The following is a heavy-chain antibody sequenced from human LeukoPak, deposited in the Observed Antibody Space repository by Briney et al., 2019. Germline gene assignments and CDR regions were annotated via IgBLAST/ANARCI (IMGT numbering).Heavy chain of an antibody. CDR1: GFTFSNFN. Sequence: PGGSLRLSCTASGFTFSNFNMHWVRQAPGKGLEWVSAISGSGGSTYYADSVKGRFTISRDNAKNTLYLQMNSLRAEDTAVYYCARVVLSGAFDIWGQGTMVTVSS. D-gene: IGHD2/OR15-2a*01. CDR2: ISGSGGST. V-gene: IGHV3-23*01. CDR3: ARVVLSGAFDI. J-gene: IGHJ3*02.